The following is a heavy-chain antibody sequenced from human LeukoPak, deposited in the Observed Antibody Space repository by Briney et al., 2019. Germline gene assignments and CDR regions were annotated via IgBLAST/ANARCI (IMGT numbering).Heavy chain of an antibody. CDR2: ISHDGSNK. J-gene: IGHJ4*02. CDR1: GFTFSDCG. CDR3: AKVRWDNSGWYYLDN. D-gene: IGHD6-19*01. V-gene: IGHV3-30*18. Sequence: GGSLRLSCAASGFTFSDCGMHWVRQAPGKGVEWVAVISHDGSNKYYADSVKGRFTISRDNSKNTLYLQMNSLRVEDTAVYYCAKVRWDNSGWYYLDNWGQGTLVTVSS.